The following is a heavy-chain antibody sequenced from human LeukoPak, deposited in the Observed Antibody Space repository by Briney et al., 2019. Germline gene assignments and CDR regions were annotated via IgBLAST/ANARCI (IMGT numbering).Heavy chain of an antibody. CDR3: ARGVGDIQGYFDY. CDR2: IKQDGSEK. V-gene: IGHV3-7*01. J-gene: IGHJ4*02. D-gene: IGHD1-26*01. Sequence: PGGSLRLSCAASGFTFSSYWMSWVRQAPGKGLEWVANIKQDGSEKYYVDSVKGRFTISRDNAKNSLYLQMNSLRAEDTAVYYCARGVGDIQGYFDYWGQGTLVTVSS. CDR1: GFTFSSYW.